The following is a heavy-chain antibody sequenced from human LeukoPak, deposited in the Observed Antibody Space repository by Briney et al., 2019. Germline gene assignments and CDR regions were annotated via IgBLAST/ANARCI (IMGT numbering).Heavy chain of an antibody. CDR3: AKDGVSSGWYTLRTYYYFDY. D-gene: IGHD6-19*01. J-gene: IGHJ4*02. Sequence: GGSLRLSCAASGFTFSSYAMSWVRQAPGKGLEWVSAISGSGGSTYYADSVKGRFTISRDNSKDTLYLQMNSLRAEDTAVYYCAKDGVSSGWYTLRTYYYFDYWGQGTLVTVSS. V-gene: IGHV3-23*01. CDR1: GFTFSSYA. CDR2: ISGSGGST.